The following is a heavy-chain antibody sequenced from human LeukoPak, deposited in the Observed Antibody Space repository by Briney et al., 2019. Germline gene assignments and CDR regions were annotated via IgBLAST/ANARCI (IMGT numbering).Heavy chain of an antibody. V-gene: IGHV3-74*01. J-gene: IGHJ3*01. Sequence: PGGSLRLSCTASGFPFSNYWMHWVRQAPGKGLLWVSRINTDERTTDYADSVRGRFTVSRDNAKNTLYLQMNSLRVEDTAVYYCARVIGWDEPFDLWGHGTLVTVSS. CDR1: GFPFSNYW. D-gene: IGHD1-26*01. CDR3: ARVIGWDEPFDL. CDR2: INTDERTT.